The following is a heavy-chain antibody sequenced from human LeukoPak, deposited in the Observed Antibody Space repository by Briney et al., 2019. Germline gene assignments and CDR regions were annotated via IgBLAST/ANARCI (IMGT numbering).Heavy chain of an antibody. CDR3: ARSSRLRYFDWLFGSFDI. J-gene: IGHJ3*02. V-gene: IGHV5-51*01. CDR1: GYSFTNYW. CDR2: ISPADSDT. Sequence: GESLKISCQGSGYSFTNYWIGWVRQMPGKGLEWMGIISPADSDTRYSPSFQGQVTISADKSISTAYLQWSSLKASDTAMYYCARSSRLRYFDWLFGSFDIWGQGTMVTVSS. D-gene: IGHD3-9*01.